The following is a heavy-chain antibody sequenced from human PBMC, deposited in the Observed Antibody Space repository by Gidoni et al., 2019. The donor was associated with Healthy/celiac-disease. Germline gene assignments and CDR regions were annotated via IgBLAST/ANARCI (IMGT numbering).Heavy chain of an antibody. CDR3: ARESAAALRSYFDY. J-gene: IGHJ4*02. CDR1: GFPFSSYG. V-gene: IGHV3-33*01. D-gene: IGHD6-13*01. CDR2: IWYDGSNK. Sequence: QVQLVESGGGVVQPGRSLRLSCAASGFPFSSYGMHWVRQAPGKGLEWVAVIWYDGSNKYYADSVKGRFTISRDNSKNTLYLQMNSLRAEDTAVYYCARESAAALRSYFDYWGQGTLVTVSS.